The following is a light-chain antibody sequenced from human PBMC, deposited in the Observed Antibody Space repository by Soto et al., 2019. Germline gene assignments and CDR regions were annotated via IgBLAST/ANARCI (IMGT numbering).Light chain of an antibody. V-gene: IGLV1-44*01. CDR1: ISNIGKNT. J-gene: IGLJ3*02. CDR2: KSN. Sequence: QSVLTQPPSASGTPGQRVVISCSGGISNIGKNTVNWYQQQLPGTAPKLLVYKSNQRPSEVPDRISGSKSGASASLAISGLQSEDEADYYCSAWDDNLSAVVFGGGTKVTVL. CDR3: SAWDDNLSAVV.